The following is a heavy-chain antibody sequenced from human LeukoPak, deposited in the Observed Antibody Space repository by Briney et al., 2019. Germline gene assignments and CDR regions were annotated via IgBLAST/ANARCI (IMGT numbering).Heavy chain of an antibody. CDR3: ARGGTRGCDYGGNRGNWYFDL. CDR1: GFTFSSYD. V-gene: IGHV3-13*01. CDR2: IGTACDT. Sequence: GSLRLSCAASGFTFSSYDMHWVRQATGKGLEWVSAIGTACDTYYPGSVKGRFTISRENAKNSLYLQMNSLRAGDTDVYYCARGGTRGCDYGGNRGNWYFDLWGRGTLVPVSS. D-gene: IGHD4-23*01. J-gene: IGHJ2*01.